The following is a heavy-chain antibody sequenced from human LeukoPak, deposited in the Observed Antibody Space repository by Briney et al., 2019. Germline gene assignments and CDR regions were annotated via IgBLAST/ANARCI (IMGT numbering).Heavy chain of an antibody. D-gene: IGHD4-17*01. Sequence: ASVKVSCKVSGYTLTELSMHWARQAPGKGLEWMGGFDPEDGETIYAQKFQGRVTMTEDTSTDTAYMELSSLRSEDTAVYYCAAVIYVTTVTPPYYGMDAWGQGTTVTVSS. V-gene: IGHV1-24*01. CDR1: GYTLTELS. CDR3: AAVIYVTTVTPPYYGMDA. CDR2: FDPEDGET. J-gene: IGHJ6*02.